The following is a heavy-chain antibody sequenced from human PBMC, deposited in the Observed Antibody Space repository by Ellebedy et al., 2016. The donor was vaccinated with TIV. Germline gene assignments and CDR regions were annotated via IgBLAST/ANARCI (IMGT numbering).Heavy chain of an antibody. Sequence: SLKISXAASGFTFDDYAMHWVRQAPGKGLEWVSGISWNSGSIGYADSVKGRFTISRDNAKNSLYLQMNSLRAEDTALYYCAKSRGYSGYDPGDYFDYWGQGTLVTVSS. V-gene: IGHV3-9*01. CDR2: ISWNSGSI. D-gene: IGHD5-12*01. CDR3: AKSRGYSGYDPGDYFDY. CDR1: GFTFDDYA. J-gene: IGHJ4*02.